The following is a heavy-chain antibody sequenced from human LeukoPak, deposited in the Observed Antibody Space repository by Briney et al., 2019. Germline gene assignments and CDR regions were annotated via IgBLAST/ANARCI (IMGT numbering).Heavy chain of an antibody. CDR2: INSDGSST. J-gene: IGHJ4*02. CDR1: GFTFSSYW. D-gene: IGHD1-26*01. CDR3: ARDMAVEWELLFTTPHIFDY. V-gene: IGHV3-74*01. Sequence: PGGSLRLSCAASGFTFSSYWMHWVRQAPGKGLVWVSRINSDGSSTSYADCVKGRFTISSDNAKNMLYLQMNSLRAEDTAVYYCARDMAVEWELLFTTPHIFDYWGQGTLVTVSS.